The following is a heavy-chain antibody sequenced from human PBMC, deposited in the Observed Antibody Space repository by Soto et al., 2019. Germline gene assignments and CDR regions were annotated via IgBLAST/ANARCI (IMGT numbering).Heavy chain of an antibody. D-gene: IGHD3-10*01. J-gene: IGHJ4*02. Sequence: GGSLRLSCAASGFTFSSYAMSWVRQAPGKGLEWVSAISGSGGSTYYAYSVKGRFTISRDNSKNTLYLQMNSLRAEDTAVYYCAKAHIRGVMPLYFDYWGQGALVSVS. CDR3: AKAHIRGVMPLYFDY. CDR1: GFTFSSYA. V-gene: IGHV3-23*01. CDR2: ISGSGGST.